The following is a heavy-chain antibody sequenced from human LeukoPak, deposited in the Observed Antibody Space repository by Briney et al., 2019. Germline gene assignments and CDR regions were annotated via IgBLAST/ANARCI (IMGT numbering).Heavy chain of an antibody. Sequence: GASVKVSCKVSGYTLTELSMHWVRQAPGKGLEWMGGFDPEDGETIYAQKFQGRVTMTQDTSTDTAYLELSSLISEDTAVYHCANHVKGSWYDFWKGNWFDPWGQGTLVTVSS. J-gene: IGHJ5*02. CDR2: FDPEDGET. CDR1: GYTLTELS. V-gene: IGHV1-24*01. D-gene: IGHD3-3*01. CDR3: ANHVKGSWYDFWKGNWFDP.